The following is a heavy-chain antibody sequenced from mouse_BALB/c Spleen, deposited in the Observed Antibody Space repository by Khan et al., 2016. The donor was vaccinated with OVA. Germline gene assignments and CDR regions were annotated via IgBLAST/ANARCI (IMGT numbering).Heavy chain of an antibody. CDR2: IWGGGST. Sequence: QVQLQQSGPGLVAPSQSLSITCTVSGFSLTDYGVSWIRQPPGKGLEWLGVIWGGGSTYYNSALKSRLSISKDNSKSQVFLKMSSLQTDDTAMYYGAKGVWSYYYALDYWGQGTSVAVSS. V-gene: IGHV2-6-5*01. J-gene: IGHJ4*01. CDR1: GFSLTDYG. CDR3: AKGVWSYYYALDY.